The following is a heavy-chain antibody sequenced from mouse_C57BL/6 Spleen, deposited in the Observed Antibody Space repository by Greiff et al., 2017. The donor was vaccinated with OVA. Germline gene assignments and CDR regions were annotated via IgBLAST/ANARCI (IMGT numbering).Heavy chain of an antibody. CDR1: GYSITSGYY. Sequence: DVKLQESGPGLVKPSQSLSLTCSVTGYSITSGYYWNWIRQFPGNKLEWMGYISYDGSNNYNPSLKNRISITRDTSKNQFFLKLNSVTTEDTATYYCARPYGNYAWFAYWGQGTLVTVSA. CDR3: ARPYGNYAWFAY. CDR2: ISYDGSN. V-gene: IGHV3-6*01. J-gene: IGHJ3*01. D-gene: IGHD2-1*01.